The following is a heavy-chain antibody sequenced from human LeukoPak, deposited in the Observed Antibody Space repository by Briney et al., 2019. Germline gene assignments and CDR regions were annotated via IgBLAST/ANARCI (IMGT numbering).Heavy chain of an antibody. CDR3: ARGPYSYDSSGAFDI. D-gene: IGHD3-22*01. CDR1: GGSISPYY. Sequence: SETLSLTCTVSGGSISPYYWSWIRQPPGKGLEWIGYIYYSGSTNYNPSLKSRVTISVDTSKNQFSLKLSSVTAADTAVYFCARGPYSYDSSGAFDIWGQGTMVTVSS. J-gene: IGHJ3*02. V-gene: IGHV4-59*08. CDR2: IYYSGST.